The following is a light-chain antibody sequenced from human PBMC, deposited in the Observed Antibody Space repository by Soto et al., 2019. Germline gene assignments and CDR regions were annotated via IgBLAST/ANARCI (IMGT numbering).Light chain of an antibody. CDR1: QSIGRT. V-gene: IGKV3D-15*01. CDR2: GAS. Sequence: EIVLTQSPGTLSLSPGEGLTLSCRASQSIGRTLAWYQQRPGQAPRIXIYGASSRATGVPARFSGSGSGTDFTLTISSLQSEDFAVYYCQQYNDWTLTFGGGTQVDIK. J-gene: IGKJ4*01. CDR3: QQYNDWTLT.